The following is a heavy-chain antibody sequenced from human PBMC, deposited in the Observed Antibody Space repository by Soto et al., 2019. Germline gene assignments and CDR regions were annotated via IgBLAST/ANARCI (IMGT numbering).Heavy chain of an antibody. Sequence: GSPRISCAASGFTFSKAWVGWGRQAPGKGLEWVGRMKIKTDGGTTDYAAPVKGRFTFSRDDSKNTLYLQRNSLKTEDTAVYYCTTDWPPHWGQGTLVTVSS. CDR1: GFTFSKAW. CDR2: MKIKTDGGTT. J-gene: IGHJ4*02. CDR3: TTDWPPH. V-gene: IGHV3-15*01.